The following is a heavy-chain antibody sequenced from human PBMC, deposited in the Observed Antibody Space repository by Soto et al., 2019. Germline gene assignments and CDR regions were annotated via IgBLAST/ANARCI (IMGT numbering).Heavy chain of an antibody. CDR2: ISGSGGNT. CDR1: GFTFSNYA. D-gene: IGHD6-19*01. Sequence: GGSLRLSCAASGFTFSNYAMSWVRQAPGKGLEWVSAISGSGGNTYYADSVKGRFTISRDNSKNTLYLQMNSLRAEDTAVYYCAKVPSGYSSGWYQFDYWGQGTLVTVSS. J-gene: IGHJ4*02. V-gene: IGHV3-23*01. CDR3: AKVPSGYSSGWYQFDY.